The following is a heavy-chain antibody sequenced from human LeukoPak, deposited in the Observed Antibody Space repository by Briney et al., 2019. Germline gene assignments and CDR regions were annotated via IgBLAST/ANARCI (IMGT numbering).Heavy chain of an antibody. J-gene: IGHJ4*02. D-gene: IGHD2-15*01. CDR3: AKEGVAATYNY. V-gene: IGHV3-9*01. CDR1: GFTFDDYA. CDR2: ISWNSGSI. Sequence: GGSLRLSCAASGFTFDDYAMHWVRHAPGKGLEWVSGISWNSGSIGYADSVKGRFTISRDNAKNSLNLQMNSLRAEDTALYYCAKEGVAATYNYWGQGTLVTVSS.